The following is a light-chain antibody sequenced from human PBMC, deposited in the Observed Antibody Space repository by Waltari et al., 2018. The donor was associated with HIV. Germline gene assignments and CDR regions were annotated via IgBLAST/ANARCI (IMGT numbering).Light chain of an antibody. Sequence: DIHMTQSPSTLSAFVGDRVFITCRASQNINNWLAWYQQKPWKPPKLLIRKASVLEGGVSSRFSGSGSGTEFTLIIDSLEPDDFATYYCQQYKTDPSFGPGTRLEMK. CDR2: KAS. CDR3: QQYKTDPS. J-gene: IGKJ5*01. CDR1: QNINNW. V-gene: IGKV1-5*03.